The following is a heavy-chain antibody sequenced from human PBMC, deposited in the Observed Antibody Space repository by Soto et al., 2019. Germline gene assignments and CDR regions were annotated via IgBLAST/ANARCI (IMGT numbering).Heavy chain of an antibody. CDR2: TYYRSKWYN. CDR3: AKGDNLGPKTGYAFDP. J-gene: IGHJ5*02. Sequence: SQTLSLTCAISGDSVSSNTASWNWIRQSPSRGLEWLGRTYYRSKWYNDYAVSVKSRIIINPDTSNNQFSLQPNSVTPEDTAVYCCAKGDNLGPKTGYAFDPWGQGIMVTVSS. CDR1: GDSVSSNTAS. D-gene: IGHD5-12*01. V-gene: IGHV6-1*01.